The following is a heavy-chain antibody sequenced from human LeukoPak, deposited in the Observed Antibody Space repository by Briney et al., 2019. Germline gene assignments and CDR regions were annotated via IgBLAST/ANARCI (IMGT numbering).Heavy chain of an antibody. V-gene: IGHV4-31*03. D-gene: IGHD2-2*02. CDR1: GGSISSGGYY. Sequence: SETLSLACTVSGGSISSGGYYWSWIRQHPGKGLEWIGYIYYSGSTYYNPSLKSRVTISVDTSKNQFSLKLSSVTAADTAVYYCARGVGVPAAISWDYYYYMDVWGKGTTVTVSS. CDR3: ARGVGVPAAISWDYYYYMDV. CDR2: IYYSGST. J-gene: IGHJ6*03.